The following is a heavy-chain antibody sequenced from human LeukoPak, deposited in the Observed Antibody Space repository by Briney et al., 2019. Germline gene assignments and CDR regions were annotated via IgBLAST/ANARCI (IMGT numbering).Heavy chain of an antibody. CDR2: IKQDGSEK. V-gene: IGHV3-7*01. Sequence: GGSLRLSCAESGFTPSSYRPSWVREAPGRRGGWVANIKQDGSEKYYVDSVKGRFTISRDNAKNSLYLQMNGLRAEDTAVYYCARSQGYYDSSGYYHDLDYWGQGTLVTVSS. CDR3: ARSQGYYDSSGYYHDLDY. D-gene: IGHD3-22*01. J-gene: IGHJ4*02. CDR1: GFTPSSYR.